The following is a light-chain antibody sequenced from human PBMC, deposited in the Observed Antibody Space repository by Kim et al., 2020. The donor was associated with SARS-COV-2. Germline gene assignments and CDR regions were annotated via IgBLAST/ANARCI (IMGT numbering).Light chain of an antibody. CDR2: DNN. CDR3: GTWDTSLTALL. CDR1: SVNIGNNH. Sequence: GQKVTISCSGSSVNIGNNHVSWYQQFPGTAPKLLIYDNNERPSGIPDRFSGSKSGTSATLGITGLQTGDEADYYCGTWDTSLTALLFGGGTQLTVL. J-gene: IGLJ2*01. V-gene: IGLV1-51*01.